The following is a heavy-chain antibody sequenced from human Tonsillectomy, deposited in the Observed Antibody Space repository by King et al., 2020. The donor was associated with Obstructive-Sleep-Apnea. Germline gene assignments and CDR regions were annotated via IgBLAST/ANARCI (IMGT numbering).Heavy chain of an antibody. D-gene: IGHD1-26*01. Sequence: QLVQSGAEVRKPGASVKVSCKASGYTFTSYDINWVRQATGQGLEWMGWMNPNSGNTGYAKKVHGRVTMTRNTSISTAYMELSSLRSEDTAVYYCAQYSGSPPWFDPWGQGTLVTVSS. CDR1: GYTFTSYD. V-gene: IGHV1-8*01. CDR3: AQYSGSPPWFDP. CDR2: MNPNSGNT. J-gene: IGHJ5*02.